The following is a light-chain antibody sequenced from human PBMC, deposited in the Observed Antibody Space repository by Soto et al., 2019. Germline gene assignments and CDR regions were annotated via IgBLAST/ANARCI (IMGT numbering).Light chain of an antibody. CDR3: SSYAGSNLGV. Sequence: QSVLTQPPSASGSPGQSVTISCTGTSSDVGGYNSVSWYQHHPGKAPKLMIYEVNKRPSGVPDRFSGSKSGNTASLTVSGLQAEDEADYYCSSYAGSNLGVFGGGTQLTVL. CDR1: SSDVGGYNS. V-gene: IGLV2-8*01. J-gene: IGLJ2*01. CDR2: EVN.